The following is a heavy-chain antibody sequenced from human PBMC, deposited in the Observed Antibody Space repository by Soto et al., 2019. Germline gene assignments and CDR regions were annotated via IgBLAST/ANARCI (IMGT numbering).Heavy chain of an antibody. CDR2: ISGSGGST. CDR3: AKDMRDIVVVPAAEPALAAFDI. J-gene: IGHJ3*02. Sequence: GGSLRLSCAASGFTFSSYAMSWVRQAPGKGLEWVSAISGSGGSTYYADSVKGRFTISRDNSKNTLYLQMNSLRAEDTAVYYCAKDMRDIVVVPAAEPALAAFDIWGQGTMVTVSS. CDR1: GFTFSSYA. D-gene: IGHD2-2*01. V-gene: IGHV3-23*01.